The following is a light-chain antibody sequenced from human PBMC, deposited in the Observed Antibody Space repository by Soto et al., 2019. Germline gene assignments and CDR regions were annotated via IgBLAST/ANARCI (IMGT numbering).Light chain of an antibody. V-gene: IGLV3-9*01. Sequence: SYELTQPLSVSVALGQTATISCGGDNVGSKNVQWYQRKPGQAPLMVIYRDSGRPSEIPDRVSGSHSGNTATLTITRAQGADEADYYCQVWDSNTAHVLFGGGTKLTVL. CDR3: QVWDSNTAHVL. CDR2: RDS. CDR1: NVGSKN. J-gene: IGLJ2*01.